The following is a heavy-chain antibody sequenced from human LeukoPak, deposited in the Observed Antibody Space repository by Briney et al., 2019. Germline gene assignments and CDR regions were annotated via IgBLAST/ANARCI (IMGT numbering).Heavy chain of an antibody. CDR1: GFTFSGYA. CDR2: ITRGGAGT. J-gene: IGHJ4*02. D-gene: IGHD2-21*01. V-gene: IGHV3-23*01. CDR3: ARDLPNCVGTDCLLFDY. Sequence: GGSLRLXCAASGFTFSGYAMSWVRQAPGKGLEWVSTITRGGAGTYYADSVKGRFTISRDNSKDTLYLRVNSLRAEDTAVYYCARDLPNCVGTDCLLFDYWGQGTLVTVSS.